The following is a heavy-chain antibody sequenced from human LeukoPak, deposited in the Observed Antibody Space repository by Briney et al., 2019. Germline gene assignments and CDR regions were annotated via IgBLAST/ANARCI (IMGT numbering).Heavy chain of an antibody. CDR3: ARSAGSSGCYEGYYFDY. CDR1: GFTFSRYW. J-gene: IGHJ4*02. CDR2: IKQDGSEK. D-gene: IGHD6-25*01. Sequence: QPGGSLRLSCAASGFTFSRYWMSWVRQAPGKGLEWVANIKQDGSEKYYVDSVKGRFTISRDNAKISLYLQMNSLRAEDTAVYYCARSAGSSGCYEGYYFDYWGQGTLVTVSS. V-gene: IGHV3-7*01.